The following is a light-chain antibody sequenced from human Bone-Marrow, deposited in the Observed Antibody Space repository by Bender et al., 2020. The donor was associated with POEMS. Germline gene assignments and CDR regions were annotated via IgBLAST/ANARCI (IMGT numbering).Light chain of an antibody. J-gene: IGLJ2*01. CDR1: SSDIGNYNL. CDR3: SSYAGRSNFEI. Sequence: QSALTQPASVSGSPGQSITISCTGTSSDIGNYNLVSWYQQYPGKAPKLMIYEDTHRPSGVSIRFSASKSGNTASLTISGLQTEDEADYYCSSYAGRSNFEIFGGGTKLTVL. V-gene: IGLV2-23*02. CDR2: EDT.